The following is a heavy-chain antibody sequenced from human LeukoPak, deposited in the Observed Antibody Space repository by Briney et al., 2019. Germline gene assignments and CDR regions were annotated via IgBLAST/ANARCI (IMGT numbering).Heavy chain of an antibody. V-gene: IGHV6-1*01. CDR1: GDSVSSNTAS. CDR3: TRGGQGMGV. Sequence: SQTLSLTCAISGDSVSSNTASWHWIRQSPSSGLEWLGRTYYRSKWYNNYALSVKSRITINPDTSKNQFSLQLNSVTPEDTAVYYCTRGGQGMGVWSQGTTVTVSS. J-gene: IGHJ6*02. CDR2: TYYRSKWYN.